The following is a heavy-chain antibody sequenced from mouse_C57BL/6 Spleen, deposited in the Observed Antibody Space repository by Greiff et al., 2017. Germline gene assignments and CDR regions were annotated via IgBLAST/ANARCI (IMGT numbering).Heavy chain of an antibody. CDR2: IYPGNSDT. J-gene: IGHJ2*01. V-gene: IGHV1-5*01. CDR3: TKDYGSSYRYCDY. Sequence: VQLQQSGTVLARPGASVKMSCKTSGYTFTSYWMHWVKQRPGQGLEWIGAIYPGNSDTSYNQKFKGKAKLTAVTSASTAYMELSSLTNEDSAVYYGTKDYGSSYRYCDYWGQGTTLTVSS. D-gene: IGHD1-1*01. CDR1: GYTFTSYW.